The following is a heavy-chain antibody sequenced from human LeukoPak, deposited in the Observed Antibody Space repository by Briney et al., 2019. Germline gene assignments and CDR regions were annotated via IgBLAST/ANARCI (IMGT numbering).Heavy chain of an antibody. CDR3: ARDTGYEGYFDL. D-gene: IGHD2-2*01. CDR2: ISGSSDYI. Sequence: GGSLRLSCAASGFTFSDYSINWVRQAPGKRLEWVSSISGSSDYIDYADSLKGRFTISRDNAKNSLYLQMNSLRVEDTALYYCARDTGYEGYFDLWGRGTLVTVSS. J-gene: IGHJ2*01. CDR1: GFTFSDYS. V-gene: IGHV3-21*06.